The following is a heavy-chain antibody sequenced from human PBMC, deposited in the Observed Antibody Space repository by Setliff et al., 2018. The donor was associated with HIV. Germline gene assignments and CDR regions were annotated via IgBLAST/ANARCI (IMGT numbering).Heavy chain of an antibody. CDR2: IYHSGST. CDR1: GYSISSGYY. J-gene: IGHJ4*02. D-gene: IGHD3-16*01. Sequence: SETLSLTCAVSGYSISSGYYWGWIRQPPGKGLEWIGSIYHSGSTYYNPSLKSRVTISVDTPKNQFSLKLNSVTAADTAVYYCGRGGAVSADFDSWGQGTLVTVSS. CDR3: GRGGAVSADFDS. V-gene: IGHV4-38-2*01.